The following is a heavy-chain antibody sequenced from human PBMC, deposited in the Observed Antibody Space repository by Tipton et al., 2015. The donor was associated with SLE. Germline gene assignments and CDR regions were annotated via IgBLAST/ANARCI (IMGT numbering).Heavy chain of an antibody. CDR1: GYSISTGYY. Sequence: TLSLTCTVSGYSISTGYYWGWIRQPPGKGLEWIGNMYQTGTTDYNPSLKSRVTISIDTSKNQFSLKLSAVTAADTAVYYCARSESYYSALTYWGQGTLVTVSS. CDR2: MYQTGTT. D-gene: IGHD1-26*01. J-gene: IGHJ4*02. V-gene: IGHV4-38-2*02. CDR3: ARSESYYSALTY.